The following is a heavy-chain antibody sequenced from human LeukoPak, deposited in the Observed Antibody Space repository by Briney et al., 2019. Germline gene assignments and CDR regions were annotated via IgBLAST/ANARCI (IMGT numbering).Heavy chain of an antibody. CDR2: IYYSGTT. V-gene: IGHV4-39*01. D-gene: IGHD6-13*01. J-gene: IGHJ4*02. Sequence: SETLSLTCTVSGGSISSTSSYWGWIRQPPGKGLEWIGTIYYSGTTYYNPSLKSRVTVSVDTSKNQFSLKLSSVTATDTAVYYCATRGGGRGIAAAGDFDYWGQGILVTVSS. CDR1: GGSISSTSSY. CDR3: ATRGGGRGIAAAGDFDY.